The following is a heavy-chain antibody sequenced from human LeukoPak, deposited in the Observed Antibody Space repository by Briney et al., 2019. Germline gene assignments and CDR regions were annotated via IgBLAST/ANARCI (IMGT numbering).Heavy chain of an antibody. J-gene: IGHJ4*02. D-gene: IGHD1-26*01. CDR2: ISGSGGST. V-gene: IGHV3-23*01. Sequence: SGGSLRLSCAASGFTFSSYAMSWVRQAPGKGLEWVSAISGSGGSTYYADSVKGRFTISRDNSKNTLYLQMNSLRAGDTAVYYCAKQSTASGSYQLDYWGQGTLVTVSS. CDR3: AKQSTASGSYQLDY. CDR1: GFTFSSYA.